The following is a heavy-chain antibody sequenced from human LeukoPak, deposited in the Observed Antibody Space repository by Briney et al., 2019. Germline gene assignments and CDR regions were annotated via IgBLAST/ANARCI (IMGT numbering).Heavy chain of an antibody. D-gene: IGHD1-26*01. CDR1: GYTFSNYY. CDR3: ATNSGGRFDY. V-gene: IGHV1-46*01. J-gene: IGHJ4*02. Sequence: ASVKVSCKASGYTFSNYYMHWVRQAPGQGLEWMGIINPNGGATSYAQKFQGRLTMARDMSTSTVYMDLSSLTSEDTAVYYCATNSGGRFDYWGQGTLVTVSS. CDR2: INPNGGAT.